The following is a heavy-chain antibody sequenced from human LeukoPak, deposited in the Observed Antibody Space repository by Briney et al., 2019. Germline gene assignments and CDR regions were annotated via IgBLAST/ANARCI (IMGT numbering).Heavy chain of an antibody. J-gene: IGHJ4*02. CDR2: INSDGSST. Sequence: GGSLRLSCAASGFTFSSYWMHWVRQVPGKGLVWVSRINSDGSSTTYADSVKGRFTISRDNAKNTLYLQMNSLRVEDTAVYYGVREPQAEYYFDYWGQGTLVTVSS. V-gene: IGHV3-74*01. CDR3: VREPQAEYYFDY. CDR1: GFTFSSYW. D-gene: IGHD1-14*01.